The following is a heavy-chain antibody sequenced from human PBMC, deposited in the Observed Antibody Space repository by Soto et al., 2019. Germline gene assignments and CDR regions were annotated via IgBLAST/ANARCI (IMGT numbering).Heavy chain of an antibody. J-gene: IGHJ5*02. CDR2: NSTYNGNT. V-gene: IGHV1-18*01. D-gene: IGHD3-22*01. CDR1: GYTFTSYG. Sequence: ASVKVSCKASGYTFTSYGSSWVRQAPGQGLEWMGWNSTYNGNTNYAQKLQGRVTMTTDTYTSTAYLELRSLRSDDTAVYYCARDRRFWYYYDSSGYGRWFDAWGEGTLVTVSS. CDR3: ARDRRFWYYYDSSGYGRWFDA.